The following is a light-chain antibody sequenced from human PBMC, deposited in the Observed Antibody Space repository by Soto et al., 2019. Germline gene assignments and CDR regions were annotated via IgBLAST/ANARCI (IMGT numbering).Light chain of an antibody. CDR2: DVS. CDR3: SSYTSSSRV. Sequence: QSALTQPTSVSGSTGQSITISCTGTSSDVGGYNYVSWYQQHPGKAPKLMIYDVSNRPSGVSNRFSGSKSGNTASLTISGLQAEDEADYYCSSYTSSSRVFGGGTKLTV. CDR1: SSDVGGYNY. V-gene: IGLV2-14*01. J-gene: IGLJ2*01.